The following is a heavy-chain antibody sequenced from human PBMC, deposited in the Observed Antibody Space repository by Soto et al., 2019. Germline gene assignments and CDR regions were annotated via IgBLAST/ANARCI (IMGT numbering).Heavy chain of an antibody. D-gene: IGHD5-18*01. V-gene: IGHV3-23*01. CDR3: ANEEGAAMEYYFGY. J-gene: IGHJ4*02. CDR2: ITGRGGHT. Sequence: EVQLLESGGGLVQPGGSLRLSCAASGFTFSTYAMSWVRQAPGKGLEWVSAITGRGGHTYYADSVKGRFTISRDNSKDTLYLQMNSLRAEDTAVYYCANEEGAAMEYYFGYWGQGTPVIVSA. CDR1: GFTFSTYA.